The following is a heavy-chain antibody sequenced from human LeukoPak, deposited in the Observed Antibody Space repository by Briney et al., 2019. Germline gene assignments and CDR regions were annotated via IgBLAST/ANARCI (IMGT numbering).Heavy chain of an antibody. J-gene: IGHJ4*02. CDR3: ATTARVGQN. V-gene: IGHV3-48*01. D-gene: IGHD3/OR15-3a*01. CDR2: VSSSSSTI. CDR1: GFTFISYS. Sequence: GGSLRLSCAASGFTFISYSVNWVRQAPGKGLQWVSYVSSSSSTIYYADSVKGRFTISRDNAQNSLYLQMNSLRAEDTAVYYCATTARVGQNWGQGTLVTVSS.